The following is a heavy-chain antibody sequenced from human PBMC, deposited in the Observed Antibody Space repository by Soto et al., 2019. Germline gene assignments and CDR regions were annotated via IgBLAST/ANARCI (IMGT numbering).Heavy chain of an antibody. V-gene: IGHV4-31*03. CDR1: GGSIRSGGYY. J-gene: IGHJ4*02. CDR3: ARAMGAINYFDY. Sequence: QVQLQESGPGLVKPSQTLSLTCTVSGGSIRSGGYYWSWIRQHPGKGLEWIGYFYYSGNTYYNPSLKSRLTISGDTSKNQFSLNLSSVTAADTAVYYCARAMGAINYFDYWGQGTPVTVSS. D-gene: IGHD1-26*01. CDR2: FYYSGNT.